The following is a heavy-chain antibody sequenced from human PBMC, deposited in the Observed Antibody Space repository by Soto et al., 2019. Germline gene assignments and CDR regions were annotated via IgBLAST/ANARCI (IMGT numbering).Heavy chain of an antibody. J-gene: IGHJ6*02. CDR2: ISYDGSNK. CDR1: GFTFSSYA. V-gene: IGHV3-30-3*01. D-gene: IGHD6-19*01. CDR3: ARGHRREVASSVAYYAYGMDV. Sequence: TGGSLRLSCAASGFTFSSYAMHWVRQAPGKGLERVAVISYDGSNKYYADSVKGRFTLSRDNSKNTLYLQMNSLRAEDTAVYYCARGHRREVASSVAYYAYGMDVWGQGATVTVSS.